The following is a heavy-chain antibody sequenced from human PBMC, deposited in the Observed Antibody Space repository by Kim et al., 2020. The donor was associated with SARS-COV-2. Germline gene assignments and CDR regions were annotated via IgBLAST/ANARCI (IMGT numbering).Heavy chain of an antibody. D-gene: IGHD5-18*01. CDR2: IKGGGGYA. Sequence: GGSLRLSCAASGFIFENYAMNWVRQAPGKGLEWVSFIKGGGGYAFYADSVKGRFTITRDNSKNTLYLQMNNLRADDTAIYYCAKCGSSYGNDAFDIWGQGTGVTVSS. CDR1: GFIFENYA. CDR3: AKCGSSYGNDAFDI. V-gene: IGHV3-23*01. J-gene: IGHJ3*02.